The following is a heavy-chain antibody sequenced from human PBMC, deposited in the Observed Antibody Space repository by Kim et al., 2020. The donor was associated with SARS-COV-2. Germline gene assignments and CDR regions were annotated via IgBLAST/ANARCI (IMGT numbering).Heavy chain of an antibody. CDR3: AKDMRVTMVQGVRYYYYG. V-gene: IGHV3-9*01. CDR2: ISWNSGSI. Sequence: GGYLRLSCAASGFTFDDYAMHWVRQAPGKGLEWVSGISWNSGSIGYADSVKGRFTISRDNAKNSLYLQMNSLRAEDTALYYCAKDMRVTMVQGVRYYYYG. D-gene: IGHD3-10*01. J-gene: IGHJ6*01. CDR1: GFTFDDYA.